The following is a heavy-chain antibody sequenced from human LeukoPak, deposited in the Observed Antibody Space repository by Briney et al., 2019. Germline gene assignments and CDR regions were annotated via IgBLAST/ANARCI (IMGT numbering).Heavy chain of an antibody. CDR3: AREDRLSGYSYGYFFGEGVSGLDY. V-gene: IGHV3-33*01. J-gene: IGHJ4*02. CDR2: IWSDGSKK. CDR1: GFSFSTYG. Sequence: PGRSLRLFCAASGFSFSTYGMHWVRQAPGKGLEWVAVIWSDGSKKYYVDSVKGRFTVSRDNSMDTLYLQMNSLRAEDTAVYYCAREDRLSGYSYGYFFGEGVSGLDYWGQGTLVTVSS. D-gene: IGHD5-18*01.